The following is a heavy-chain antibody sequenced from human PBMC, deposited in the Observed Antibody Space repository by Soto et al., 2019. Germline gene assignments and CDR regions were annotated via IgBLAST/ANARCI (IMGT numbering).Heavy chain of an antibody. CDR1: GGSISSGGYY. V-gene: IGHV4-31*03. CDR2: IYYTGST. J-gene: IGHJ6*02. Sequence: SETLSLTCTVSGGSISSGGYYWSWIRQHPGKGLEWIGYIYYTGSTYYNPSLKSRVTISVDTSKNQFSLKLTSVTAEDTAVYYCARDEEVNYADYGGSDHYYGMDVWGQGTTVT. D-gene: IGHD4-17*01. CDR3: ARDEEVNYADYGGSDHYYGMDV.